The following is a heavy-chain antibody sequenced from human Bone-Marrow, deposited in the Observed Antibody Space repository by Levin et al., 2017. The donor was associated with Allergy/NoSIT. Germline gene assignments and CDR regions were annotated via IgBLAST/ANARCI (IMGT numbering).Heavy chain of an antibody. CDR2: IYYSGST. V-gene: IGHV4-30-4*01. Sequence: SCTVSGGSISSADYYWSWIRQPPGKGLEWIGYIYYSGSTYYNPSLKSRVTISVDTSKNQFSLKLSSVTAADTAVYYCAREIPAYYFDSSGYSRGAPVPDYWGQGTLVTVSS. J-gene: IGHJ4*02. CDR3: AREIPAYYFDSSGYSRGAPVPDY. D-gene: IGHD3-22*01. CDR1: GGSISSADYY.